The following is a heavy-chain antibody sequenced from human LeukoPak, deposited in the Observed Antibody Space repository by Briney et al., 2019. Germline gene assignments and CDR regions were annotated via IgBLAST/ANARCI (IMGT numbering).Heavy chain of an antibody. V-gene: IGHV4-39*01. Sequence: SETLSLTCTVSGCSISSSSYYWGWIRQPPGKGLEWIGSIYYSGSTYYNPSLKSRVTISVDTSKNQFSLKLSSVTAADTAVYYCARLHKILPDYWGQGTLVTVSS. J-gene: IGHJ4*02. CDR1: GCSISSSSYY. CDR3: ARLHKILPDY. CDR2: IYYSGST.